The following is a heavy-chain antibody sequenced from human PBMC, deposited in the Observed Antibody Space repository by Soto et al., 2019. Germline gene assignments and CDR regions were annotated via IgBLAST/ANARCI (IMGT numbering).Heavy chain of an antibody. V-gene: IGHV3-30-3*01. J-gene: IGHJ4*02. CDR2: ISYDGSNK. D-gene: IGHD6-19*01. Sequence: QVQLVESGGGVVQPGRSLRLSCAASGFTFSSYAMHWVRQAPGKGLEWVAVISYDGSNKYYADSVKGRFTISRDNSKNTLYLKMNSLRAEDTAVYYCARDNTEESLSSGWYPTIDYWGQGTLVTVSS. CDR1: GFTFSSYA. CDR3: ARDNTEESLSSGWYPTIDY.